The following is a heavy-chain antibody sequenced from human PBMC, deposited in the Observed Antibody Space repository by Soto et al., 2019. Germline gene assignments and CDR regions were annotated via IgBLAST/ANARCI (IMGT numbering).Heavy chain of an antibody. CDR1: GGSISSGDYY. V-gene: IGHV4-30-4*01. D-gene: IGHD6-13*01. CDR2: IYYSGST. J-gene: IGHJ5*02. CDR3: ARPWGAAGRFGP. Sequence: SETLSLTCTVSGGSISSGDYYWSWIRQPPGKGLEWIGYIYYSGSTYYNPSLKSRVTISVDTSKNQFSLKLSSVTAADTAVYYCARPWGAAGRFGPWGQGTMGTGSS.